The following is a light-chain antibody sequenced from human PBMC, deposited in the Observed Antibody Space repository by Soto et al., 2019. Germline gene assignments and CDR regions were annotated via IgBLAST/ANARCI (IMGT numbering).Light chain of an antibody. CDR3: QQYNNWPPIT. CDR2: GAS. V-gene: IGKV3-15*01. J-gene: IGKJ5*01. CDR1: QGVSSN. Sequence: EIVMTQSPATLSVSPGERATLSCRASQGVSSNLAWYQQKPGQAPRLLIYGASTRATGIPARFSGSGSGTEFTPTINSLQPEDFSVYYCQQYNNWPPITFGQGTRLEIK.